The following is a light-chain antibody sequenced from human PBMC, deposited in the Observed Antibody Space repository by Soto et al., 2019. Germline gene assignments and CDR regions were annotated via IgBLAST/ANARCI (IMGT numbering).Light chain of an antibody. Sequence: IMVKQSPATLSVTTGERVTFSCKASLFIANHLAWCQHKPGQSPRLLIHAASTGAPGVPARFSGSWSGAEFTLTIDSLQSDDSAIYYCQQYYRWPVTSGGRSKADI. V-gene: IGKV3-15*01. CDR3: QQYYRWPVT. CDR1: LFIANH. J-gene: IGKJ4*01. CDR2: AAS.